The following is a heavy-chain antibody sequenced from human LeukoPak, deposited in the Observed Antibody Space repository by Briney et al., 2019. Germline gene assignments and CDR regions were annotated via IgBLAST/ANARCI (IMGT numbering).Heavy chain of an antibody. Sequence: PSETLSLTCTVSGGSISSYYWSWLRQPPGKGLEWIGYIYYSGSTNYNPSLKSRVTISVDTSKNQFSLKLSSVTAADTAVYYCASSGIAAAGTPHYWGQGTLVTVSS. CDR3: ASSGIAAAGTPHY. CDR2: IYYSGST. V-gene: IGHV4-59*08. D-gene: IGHD6-13*01. CDR1: GGSISSYY. J-gene: IGHJ4*02.